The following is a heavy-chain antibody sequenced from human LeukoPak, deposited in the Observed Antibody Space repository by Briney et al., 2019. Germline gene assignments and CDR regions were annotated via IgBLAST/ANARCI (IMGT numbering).Heavy chain of an antibody. D-gene: IGHD5-12*01. Sequence: GGSLRLSCAASGFTFSSYGMHWVRQAPGKGLEWVAVIWYDGSNKYYADSVKGRFTISRDNSKNTLYLQMNSLRAEDTAVYYCAKAVKDVDIVATAWGQGTLVTVSS. V-gene: IGHV3-33*06. J-gene: IGHJ5*02. CDR2: IWYDGSNK. CDR3: AKAVKDVDIVATA. CDR1: GFTFSSYG.